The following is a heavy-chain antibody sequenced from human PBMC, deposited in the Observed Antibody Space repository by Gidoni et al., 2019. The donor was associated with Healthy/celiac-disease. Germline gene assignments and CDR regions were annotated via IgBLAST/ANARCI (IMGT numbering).Heavy chain of an antibody. J-gene: IGHJ4*02. CDR1: SSYA. D-gene: IGHD6-13*01. CDR2: ISYDGSNK. V-gene: IGHV3-30*01. CDR3: AREGIAAAGTVVFDY. Sequence: SSYAMHWVRQAPGKGLEWVAVISYDGSNKYYADSVKGRFTISRDNSKNTLYLQMNSLRAEDTAVYYCAREGIAAAGTVVFDYWGQGTLVTVSS.